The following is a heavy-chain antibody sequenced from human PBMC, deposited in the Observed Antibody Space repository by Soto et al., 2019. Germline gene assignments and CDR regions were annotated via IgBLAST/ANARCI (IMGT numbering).Heavy chain of an antibody. CDR2: ITSSGSYI. Sequence: EVQLVESGGGLVKPGGSLRLSCAASGFTFSSYSMNWVRQAPGKGLEWVSSITSSGSYIYYADSVKGRFTISRDNSKNSLYLQKNSLRGEDTAVYYCAIRHLHAPTMDVWGQGTTVTVSS. J-gene: IGHJ6*02. CDR3: AIRHLHAPTMDV. CDR1: GFTFSSYS. V-gene: IGHV3-21*01.